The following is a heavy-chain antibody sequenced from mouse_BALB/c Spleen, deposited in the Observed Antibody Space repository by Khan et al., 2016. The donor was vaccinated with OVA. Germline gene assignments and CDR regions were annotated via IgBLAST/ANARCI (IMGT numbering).Heavy chain of an antibody. J-gene: IGHJ3*01. D-gene: IGHD3-1*01. CDR3: TRRGAARATLWFAY. V-gene: IGHV1S81*02. CDR2: INPSNGGT. CDR1: GYTFTSYY. Sequence: QVQLQQSGAELVKPGASVKLSCKASGYTFTSYYMYWLKQRPGQGLEWIGEINPSNGGTNFNEKFKSKATLTVDKSSSTAYRQLSSLTSEDSAVDCCTRRGAARATLWFAYWGQGTLVTVSA.